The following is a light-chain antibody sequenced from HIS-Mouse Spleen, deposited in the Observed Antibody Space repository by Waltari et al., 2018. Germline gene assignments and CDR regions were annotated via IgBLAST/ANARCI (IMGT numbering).Light chain of an antibody. J-gene: IGLJ2*01. CDR3: YSTDSSGNHRV. CDR2: EDS. CDR1: ALPKKY. Sequence: SYELTQPPSVSVSPGQTARITCSGDALPKKYAYWYQQKSVQAPVLVIYEDSTRPSGIPERFSGSSAGTIATVTISGAQVEDEADYYCYSTDSSGNHRVFGGGTKLTVL. V-gene: IGLV3-10*01.